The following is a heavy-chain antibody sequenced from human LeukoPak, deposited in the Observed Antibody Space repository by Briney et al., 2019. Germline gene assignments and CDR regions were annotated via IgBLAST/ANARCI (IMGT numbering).Heavy chain of an antibody. CDR3: VKDLYYDNSGYYSGAFDY. D-gene: IGHD3-22*01. CDR1: GFTFNKYA. Sequence: GGSLRLSCSASGFTFNKYAMHWVRQAPGKGLEYVSAINSNGGRTYYADSVKGRFTISRDNSKNTLFLQMSSLRVEDTAVYYCVKDLYYDNSGYYSGAFDYGGQGTLVTVSS. J-gene: IGHJ4*02. V-gene: IGHV3-64D*06. CDR2: INSNGGRT.